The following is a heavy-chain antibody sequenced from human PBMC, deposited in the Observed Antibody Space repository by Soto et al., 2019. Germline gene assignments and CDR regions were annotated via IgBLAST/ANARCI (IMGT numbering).Heavy chain of an antibody. CDR2: IYYSGST. J-gene: IGHJ5*02. V-gene: IGHV4-31*03. CDR1: GGSISSGGYY. Sequence: QVQLQESGPGLVKPSQTLSLTCTVSGGSISSGGYYWSWIRQHPGKGLEWIGYIYYSGSTYYNPSLKSRVTISVDTSKNQFSLKLSSVTAADTAVYYCARDGGDSSSWYIPSRWFDPWGQGTLVTVSS. CDR3: ARDGGDSSSWYIPSRWFDP. D-gene: IGHD6-13*01.